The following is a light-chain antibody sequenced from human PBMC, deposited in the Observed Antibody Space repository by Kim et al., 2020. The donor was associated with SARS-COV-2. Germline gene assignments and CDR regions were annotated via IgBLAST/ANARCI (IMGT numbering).Light chain of an antibody. CDR2: GAS. CDR3: QQYGTSPT. V-gene: IGKV3-20*01. Sequence: LSPGEGATLSCRASQSVSSSYLVWYQQKPGQAPRLLIYGASSRATGIPDRFSGSGSGTDFTLTISRLEPEDFAVYYCQQYGTSPTFGGGTKVDIK. CDR1: QSVSSSY. J-gene: IGKJ4*01.